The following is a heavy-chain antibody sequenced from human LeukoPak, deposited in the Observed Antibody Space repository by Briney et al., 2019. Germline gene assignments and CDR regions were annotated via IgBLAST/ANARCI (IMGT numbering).Heavy chain of an antibody. CDR2: ISSSGSTI. J-gene: IGHJ6*04. V-gene: IGHV3-48*03. Sequence: GGSLRLSCVVSGFPFSSYEMNWVRQAPGKGLEWVSYISSSGSTIYYADSVKGRFTISRDNAKNSLYLQMNSLRAEDTAVYYCAELGITMIGGVWGKGTTVTISS. D-gene: IGHD3-10*02. CDR1: GFPFSSYE. CDR3: AELGITMIGGV.